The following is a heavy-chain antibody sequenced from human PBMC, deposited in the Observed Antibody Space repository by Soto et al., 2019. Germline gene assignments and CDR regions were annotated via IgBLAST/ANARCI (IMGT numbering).Heavy chain of an antibody. CDR3: ARDRYYGSGTYYNFYSGMDV. Sequence: SETLSLTCTVSGGSINSGDYYWTWVRQPPGKGLEWIGNIFHSGSTYYTPSLQSRVTISLDTSKNHFSLKLSSVTPADTAVYYCARDRYYGSGTYYNFYSGMDVWGQVTTVPVSS. CDR2: IFHSGST. V-gene: IGHV4-30-4*01. D-gene: IGHD3-10*01. CDR1: GGSINSGDYY. J-gene: IGHJ6*02.